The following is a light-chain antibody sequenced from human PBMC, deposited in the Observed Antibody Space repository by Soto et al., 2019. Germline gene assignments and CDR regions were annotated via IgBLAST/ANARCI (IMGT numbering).Light chain of an antibody. CDR3: QYYGNSPL. V-gene: IGKV3-20*01. CDR2: GAS. Sequence: ENVLTQSPGTLSLSPGERATLSCRTSQTVSSNYLAWYQQKPGQAPRLLIYGASTRATGIPDRFSGSGSGTDFTLTISRLEPEDFAVYYCQYYGNSPLFGQGTRLEIK. J-gene: IGKJ5*01. CDR1: QTVSSNY.